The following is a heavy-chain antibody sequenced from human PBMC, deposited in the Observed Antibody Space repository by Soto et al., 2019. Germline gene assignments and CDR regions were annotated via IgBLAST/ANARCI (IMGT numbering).Heavy chain of an antibody. J-gene: IGHJ4*02. Sequence: ASVKVSCKASGYTFTGYYMHWVGQAPGQGLEWMGWINPNSGGTNYAQKFQGRVTMTRDTSISTAYMELSRLRSDDTAVYYCARSLGVWIQLRFFDYWGQGTRVTVSS. D-gene: IGHD5-18*01. V-gene: IGHV1-2*02. CDR1: GYTFTGYY. CDR3: ARSLGVWIQLRFFDY. CDR2: INPNSGGT.